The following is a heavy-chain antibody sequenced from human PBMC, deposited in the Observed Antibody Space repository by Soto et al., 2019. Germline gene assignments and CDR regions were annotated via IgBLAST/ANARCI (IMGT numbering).Heavy chain of an antibody. Sequence: SETLSLTCAVSGGSMSRGGQSWSWIRQPPGKGLEWLGFIYYTGSTYYNPSLKSRVTLSVDRSKNQFSLNLTSVTAADTAVYFCARGLKGYSSSWYVDWGQGTQVTVSS. V-gene: IGHV4-30-2*01. D-gene: IGHD6-13*01. CDR3: ARGLKGYSSSWYVD. CDR2: IYYTGST. J-gene: IGHJ4*02. CDR1: GGSMSRGGQS.